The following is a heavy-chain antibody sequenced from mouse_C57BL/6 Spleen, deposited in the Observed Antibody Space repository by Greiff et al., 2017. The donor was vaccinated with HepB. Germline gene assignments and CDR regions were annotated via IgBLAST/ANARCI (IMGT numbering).Heavy chain of an antibody. CDR2: IDPENGDT. V-gene: IGHV14-4*01. CDR1: GYTFKDDY. Sequence: VQLQQSGAELVRPGASVKLSCKASGYTFKDDYMHWVKQRPEQGLEWIGCIDPENGDTEYASKFQGKATMTADTSSNTAYLQLSSLTSEDTAVYYCTHYYGSSYGYFDVWGTGTTVTVSS. CDR3: THYYGSSYGYFDV. J-gene: IGHJ1*03. D-gene: IGHD1-1*01.